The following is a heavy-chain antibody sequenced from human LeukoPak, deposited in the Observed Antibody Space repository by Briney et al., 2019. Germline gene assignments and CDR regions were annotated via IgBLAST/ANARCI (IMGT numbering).Heavy chain of an antibody. D-gene: IGHD3-22*01. J-gene: IGHJ5*02. CDR2: ISGSGGST. Sequence: GGSLRLSCAASGFTFSSYAMSWVRQAPGKGLEWVSAISGSGGSTYYADSVKGRFTISRDNSKNTLYLQMNSLRAEDTAVYYCARGPVEHYDSSGYPYNWFDPWGQGTLVTVSS. CDR1: GFTFSSYA. CDR3: ARGPVEHYDSSGYPYNWFDP. V-gene: IGHV3-23*01.